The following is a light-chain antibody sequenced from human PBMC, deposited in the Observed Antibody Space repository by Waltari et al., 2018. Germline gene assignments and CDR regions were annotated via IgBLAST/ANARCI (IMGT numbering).Light chain of an antibody. J-gene: IGLJ1*01. CDR1: RSDVVGYNY. Sequence: QSALTQPASVSGSPGQSIPISCTGTRSDVVGYNYVSWYQQHPGKAPKLMIYDVSNRPSGVSNRFSGSKSGNTASLTISGLQAEDEADYYCSSYTSSSTLVFGTGTKVTVL. CDR2: DVS. V-gene: IGLV2-14*03. CDR3: SSYTSSSTLV.